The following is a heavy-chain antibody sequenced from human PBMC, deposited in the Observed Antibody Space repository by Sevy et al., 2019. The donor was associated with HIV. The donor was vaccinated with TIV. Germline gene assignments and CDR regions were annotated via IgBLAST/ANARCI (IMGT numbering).Heavy chain of an antibody. J-gene: IGHJ4*02. V-gene: IGHV3-21*01. CDR3: ARDRRTLNYYGSSGYNYYFDY. CDR1: GFTFSTYN. D-gene: IGHD3-22*01. CDR2: ITDSRNYI. Sequence: GGSLRLSCAASGFTFSTYNMNWVRQAPGKGLEWVSSITDSRNYIYHVDSVKGGFTISRDNAKNSLYLQMNSLRAEDTAVYFCARDRRTLNYYGSSGYNYYFDYWGQGTLVTVSS.